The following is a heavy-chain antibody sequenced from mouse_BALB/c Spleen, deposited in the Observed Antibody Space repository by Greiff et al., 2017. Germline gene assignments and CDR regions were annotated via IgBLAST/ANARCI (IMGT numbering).Heavy chain of an antibody. CDR2: ISNGGGST. CDR1: GFTFSSYT. CDR3: ARRIYYGNYKGYAMDY. D-gene: IGHD2-1*01. J-gene: IGHJ4*01. V-gene: IGHV5-12-2*01. Sequence: EVNVVDSGGGLVQPGGSLKLSCAASGFTFSSYTMSWVRQTPEKRLEWVAYISNGGGSTYYPDTVKGRFTISRDNAKNTLYLQMSSLKSEDTAMYYCARRIYYGNYKGYAMDYWGQGTSVTVSS.